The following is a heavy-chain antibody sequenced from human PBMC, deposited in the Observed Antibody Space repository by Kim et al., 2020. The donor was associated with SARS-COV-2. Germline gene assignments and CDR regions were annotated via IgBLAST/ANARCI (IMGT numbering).Heavy chain of an antibody. CDR2: GGDRT. CDR3: AETHTLDS. J-gene: IGHJ4*02. Sequence: GGDRTYYADSVKGRFSISRDNSKNTLYLQMNSLKAEDTALYYCAETHTLDSWGQGTLVSVSS. V-gene: IGHV3-23*01.